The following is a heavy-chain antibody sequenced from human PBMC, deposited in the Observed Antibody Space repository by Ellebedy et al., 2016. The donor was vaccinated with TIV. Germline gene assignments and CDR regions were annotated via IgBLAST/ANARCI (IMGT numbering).Heavy chain of an antibody. V-gene: IGHV3-23*01. J-gene: IGHJ5*02. CDR3: AKETVVRKDWFDP. CDR2: VIASGGET. Sequence: GGSLRLSCAASGFTFSNYAMSWVRQAPGKGLEWVAAVIASGGETYHADSVKGRFTISRDNPKNTLHLQMNSLRAEDTAVYYCAKETVVRKDWFDPWGQGTLVTVSS. D-gene: IGHD4-23*01. CDR1: GFTFSNYA.